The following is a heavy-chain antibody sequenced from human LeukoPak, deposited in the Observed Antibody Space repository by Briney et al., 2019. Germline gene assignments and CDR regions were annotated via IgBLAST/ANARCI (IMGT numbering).Heavy chain of an antibody. CDR2: IKSNAEGGTS. D-gene: IGHD2-21*01. J-gene: IGHJ5*02. Sequence: GRSLRLSCAASGFTFSSYGMHWVRQAPGKGLEWVGRIKSNAEGGTSDYAAIAEGRFLISRDDSKNTLFLHMNSLKVEDTAIYYCVTYEIAYSFGAWGQGTPVTVSS. CDR1: GFTFSSYG. V-gene: IGHV3-15*01. CDR3: VTYEIAYSFGA.